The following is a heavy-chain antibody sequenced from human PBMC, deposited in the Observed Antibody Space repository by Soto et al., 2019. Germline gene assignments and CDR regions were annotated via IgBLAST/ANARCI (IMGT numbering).Heavy chain of an antibody. J-gene: IGHJ4*02. CDR1: GVSLSSYA. Sequence: GGSLRLSCVSSGVSLSSYAVSWARQAPGKGLEWVSAVSAGGENTYYADFVKGRFTISRDNSQNTLYLQMNRLRGVDTAVYYCAKDRWAYDLDYWGQGTLVTGSS. CDR2: VSAGGENT. CDR3: AKDRWAYDLDY. D-gene: IGHD3-3*01. V-gene: IGHV3-23*01.